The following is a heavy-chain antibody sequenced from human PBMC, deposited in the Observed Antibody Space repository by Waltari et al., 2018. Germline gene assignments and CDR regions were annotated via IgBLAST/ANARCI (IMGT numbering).Heavy chain of an antibody. D-gene: IGHD1-1*01. V-gene: IGHV4-4*07. Sequence: QVQLQESGPGLVKPSETLTLTCTVSGGSMSDNYWNWIRQPADKGLEWIGRVFTSGRTHYNPSLQSRVTMSADTSKKQFSLRLTSVTAADTAVYFCARAQERRDALDFWSQGTLVTVSS. J-gene: IGHJ3*01. CDR3: ARAQERRDALDF. CDR2: VFTSGRT. CDR1: GGSMSDNY.